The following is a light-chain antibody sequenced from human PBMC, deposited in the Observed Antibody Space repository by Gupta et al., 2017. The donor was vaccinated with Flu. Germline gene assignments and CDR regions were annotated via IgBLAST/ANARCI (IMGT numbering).Light chain of an antibody. CDR1: QSINNW. CDR3: QQYNSFSGVWT. Sequence: DIQMTQSPSTLSASVGDRVTITCRAGQSINNWLAWYQQKPGKAPKLLIYKTSSLESGVPSRFSGSGSGSEFTLTISSLQPDDFAIYYCQQYNSFSGVWTFGQGTKVDIK. CDR2: KTS. V-gene: IGKV1-5*03. J-gene: IGKJ1*01.